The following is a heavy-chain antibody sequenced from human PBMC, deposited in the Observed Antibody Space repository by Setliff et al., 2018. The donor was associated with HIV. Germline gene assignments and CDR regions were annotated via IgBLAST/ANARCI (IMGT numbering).Heavy chain of an antibody. D-gene: IGHD3-22*01. J-gene: IGHJ4*02. V-gene: IGHV4-31*03. CDR3: ARASYSYDSTGYLY. CDR2: IYYSGST. CDR1: GGSISSGGYY. Sequence: SETLSLTCTVSGGSISSGGYYWSWIRQHPGKGLEWIGYIYYSGSTDYNPSLKSRVTISVDPSKNQFSLKMNSVTAAATAVYYCARASYSYDSTGYLYWGQGTLVTAPQ.